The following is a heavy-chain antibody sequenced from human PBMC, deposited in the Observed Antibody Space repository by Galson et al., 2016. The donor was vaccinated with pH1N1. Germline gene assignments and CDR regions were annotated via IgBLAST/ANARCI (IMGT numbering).Heavy chain of an antibody. CDR1: GYTFTDYY. CDR2: INPNSGAT. V-gene: IGHV1-2*06. D-gene: IGHD4-17*01. J-gene: IGHJ4*02. Sequence: SVKVSCKASGYTFTDYYIHWVRQAPGQGLEWMGRINPNSGATNYAQKFQGRVTMTRDTSISPAYMELSRLRSDDTAMFYCARPSYGDHHDSWSQGTLVTVSS. CDR3: ARPSYGDHHDS.